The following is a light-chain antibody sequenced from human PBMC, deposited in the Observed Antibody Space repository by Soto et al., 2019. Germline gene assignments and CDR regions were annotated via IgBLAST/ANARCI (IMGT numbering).Light chain of an antibody. Sequence: QSALTQPASVSGSPGQSITISCTGTSSDVGGYNFVSWYQHRPGDAPRLIIYEVSDRPSGISNRFSGSKSGNTASLTISGLQAEDEADYYCFSFTSSNTHVFGTGTKLTVL. J-gene: IGLJ1*01. CDR1: SSDVGGYNF. CDR2: EVS. CDR3: FSFTSSNTHV. V-gene: IGLV2-14*01.